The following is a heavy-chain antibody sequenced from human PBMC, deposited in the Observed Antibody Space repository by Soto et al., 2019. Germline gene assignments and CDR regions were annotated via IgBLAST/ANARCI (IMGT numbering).Heavy chain of an antibody. CDR2: IYSSGST. Sequence: QVQLQESGPGLVKPSETLSLTCIVSNGSISSYYWSWFRQPPGKGLEWIGSIYSSGSTNYNPSLTSRVTTSVDTSKNQVSLRLSYVTAADTAVYYCARRLTGAPIPGEYWAQGPLAAVSS. J-gene: IGHJ4*02. D-gene: IGHD1-26*01. V-gene: IGHV4-59*01. CDR3: ARRLTGAPIPGEY. CDR1: NGSISSYY.